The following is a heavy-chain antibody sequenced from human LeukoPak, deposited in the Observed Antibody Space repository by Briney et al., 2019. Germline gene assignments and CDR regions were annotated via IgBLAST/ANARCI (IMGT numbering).Heavy chain of an antibody. V-gene: IGHV4-59*12. CDR3: ASYDYSSSWYGY. Sequence: SETLSLTCTVSGGSISSYYWSWIRQPAGKGLEWIGEIYHSGSTNYNPPLKSRVTISVDKSKNQFSLKLSSVTAADTAVYYCASYDYSSSWYGYWGQGTLVTVSS. CDR1: GGSISSYY. J-gene: IGHJ4*02. D-gene: IGHD6-13*01. CDR2: IYHSGST.